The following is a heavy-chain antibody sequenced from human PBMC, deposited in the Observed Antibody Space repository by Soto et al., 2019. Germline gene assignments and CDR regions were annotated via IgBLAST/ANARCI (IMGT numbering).Heavy chain of an antibody. CDR3: ARTEVILVCFGELRYSFDF. V-gene: IGHV4-34*01. CDR1: GGTFSGCY. Sequence: QVHLQQWGAGLLKPSETLSLTCAVYGGTFSGCYWGWIRQPPGKGLEWIGEINHSGTTNYNPSLKGRVTISMDTSKNQFSLKLSSLTAADWAVYYGARTEVILVCFGELRYSFDFWGQPTLVTV. D-gene: IGHD3-10*01. J-gene: IGHJ4*02. CDR2: INHSGTT.